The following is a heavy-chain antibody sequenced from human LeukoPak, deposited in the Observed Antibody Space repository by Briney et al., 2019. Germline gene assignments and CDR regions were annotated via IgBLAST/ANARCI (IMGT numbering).Heavy chain of an antibody. CDR2: INHSGST. J-gene: IGHJ6*04. Sequence: SETLSLTCAVYGGSFSGYYWSWIRQPPGKGLXXIGEINHSGSTNYNPSLKSRVTISVDTSKNQFSLKLSSVTAADTAVYYCARLPHYYGMDVWGKGTTVTVSS. V-gene: IGHV4-34*01. CDR1: GGSFSGYY. CDR3: ARLPHYYGMDV.